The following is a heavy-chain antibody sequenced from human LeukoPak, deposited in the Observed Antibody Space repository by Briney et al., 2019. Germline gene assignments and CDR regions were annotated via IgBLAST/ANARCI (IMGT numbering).Heavy chain of an antibody. D-gene: IGHD1-26*01. Sequence: ASVKVSCKASGYTFTGYYMHWVRQAPGQGLEWMGWINPNSGGTNYALKFQGRVTMTRDTSISTAYMELSRLRSDDTAVYYCARDPRWRGARGFDYWGQGTLVTVSS. CDR3: ARDPRWRGARGFDY. V-gene: IGHV1-2*02. CDR1: GYTFTGYY. CDR2: INPNSGGT. J-gene: IGHJ4*02.